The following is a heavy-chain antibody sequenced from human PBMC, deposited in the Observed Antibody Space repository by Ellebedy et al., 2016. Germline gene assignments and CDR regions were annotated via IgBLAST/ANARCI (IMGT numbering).Heavy chain of an antibody. D-gene: IGHD2-15*01. CDR2: LSAYNGNT. CDR3: ARVGGCSGGSCYSVYYYYGMDV. CDR1: GYTFTSYG. V-gene: IGHV1-18*01. J-gene: IGHJ6*02. Sequence: ASVKVSCKASGYTFTSYGISWVRQAPGQGLEWMGWLSAYNGNTNYAQKLQGRVTMTTDTSTSTAYMELRSLRSDDTAVYYCARVGGCSGGSCYSVYYYYGMDVWGQGTTVTVSS.